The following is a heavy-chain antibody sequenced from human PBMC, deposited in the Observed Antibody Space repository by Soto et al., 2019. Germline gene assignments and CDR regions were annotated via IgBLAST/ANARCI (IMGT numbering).Heavy chain of an antibody. J-gene: IGHJ6*02. V-gene: IGHV3-30*18. CDR2: ISYDGSNK. Sequence: QVQLVESGGGVVQPGRSLRLSCAASGFTFSSYGMHWVRQAPGKGLEWVAVISYDGSNKYYADSVKGRFTISRDNSKNTLYLQMNSLRAEDTAVYYCAKDSKQYYYYYGMDVWGQGTTVTVSS. CDR1: GFTFSSYG. CDR3: AKDSKQYYYYYGMDV.